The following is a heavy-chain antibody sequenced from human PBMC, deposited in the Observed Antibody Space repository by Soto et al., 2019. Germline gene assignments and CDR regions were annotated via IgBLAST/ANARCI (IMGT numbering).Heavy chain of an antibody. CDR1: GFSFSDYY. D-gene: IGHD3-10*01. CDR2: ISGSGTNI. V-gene: IGHV3-11*04. Sequence: GGSLRLSCSASGFSFSDYYMTWVRQAPGKGLEWISYISGSGTNIYYADSVKGRFTISRDNAKNSLYLQMNSLRAEDTAVYYCARDQASYYYGSGSHDYWGQGTLVTVSS. J-gene: IGHJ4*02. CDR3: ARDQASYYYGSGSHDY.